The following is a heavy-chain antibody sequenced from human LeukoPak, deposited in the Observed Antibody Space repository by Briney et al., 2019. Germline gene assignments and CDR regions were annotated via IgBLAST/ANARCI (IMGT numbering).Heavy chain of an antibody. Sequence: KASETLPLTCTVSGGSISSYYWSWIRQPPGKGLEWIGYIYYSGSTNYNSSLKSRVTISVDTSKNQFSLKLSSVTAADTAVYYCARAYSDSWYYFDYWGQGTLVTVSS. CDR3: ARAYSDSWYYFDY. CDR1: GGSISSYY. J-gene: IGHJ4*02. CDR2: IYYSGST. D-gene: IGHD6-13*01. V-gene: IGHV4-59*01.